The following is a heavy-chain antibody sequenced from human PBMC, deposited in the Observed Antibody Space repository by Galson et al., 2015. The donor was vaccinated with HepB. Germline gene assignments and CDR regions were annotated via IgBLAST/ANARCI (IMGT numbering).Heavy chain of an antibody. J-gene: IGHJ6*03. CDR3: ARMVYYYYYMDV. Sequence: SVKVSCKASGYTFTGYYMHWVRQAPGQGLEWMGWINPNSGGTNYAQKFQGRVTMTRDTSISTAYMELSRLRSDDTAVYYCARMVYYYYYMDVWGKGTTVTVSS. CDR2: INPNSGGT. D-gene: IGHD2-8*01. V-gene: IGHV1-2*02. CDR1: GYTFTGYY.